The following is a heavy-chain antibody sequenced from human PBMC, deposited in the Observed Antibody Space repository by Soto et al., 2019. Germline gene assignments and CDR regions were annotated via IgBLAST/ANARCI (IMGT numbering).Heavy chain of an antibody. CDR3: ARVDESATYGMDV. Sequence: QVQLVESGGGVVQPGRSLRLSCAASGFTFSRYAMHWVRQAPGKGLEWVAVISYDGSNKQYADSVKGRFTISRDNSKNTLYLQMNSLRAEDTAVYYCARVDESATYGMDVWGQGTTVTVSS. J-gene: IGHJ6*02. V-gene: IGHV3-30-3*01. CDR2: ISYDGSNK. CDR1: GFTFSRYA.